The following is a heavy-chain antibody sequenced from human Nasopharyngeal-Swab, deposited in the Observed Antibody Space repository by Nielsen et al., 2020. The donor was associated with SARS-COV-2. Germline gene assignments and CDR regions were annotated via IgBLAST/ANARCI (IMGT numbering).Heavy chain of an antibody. D-gene: IGHD1-26*01. Sequence: SVKVSCKASECTFSSFGISWVRKAPGQGLEWMGRIIPILGITNYPQKFQVRVTITADKSTGTAYMELSSLRSEDTAVYYCAREVGYSGSYFDYWGQGTLVTVSS. CDR1: ECTFSSFG. J-gene: IGHJ4*02. CDR3: AREVGYSGSYFDY. V-gene: IGHV1-69*04. CDR2: IIPILGIT.